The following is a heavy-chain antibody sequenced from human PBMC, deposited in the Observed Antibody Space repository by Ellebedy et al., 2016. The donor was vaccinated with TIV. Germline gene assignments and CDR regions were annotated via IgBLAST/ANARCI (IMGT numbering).Heavy chain of an antibody. J-gene: IGHJ4*02. V-gene: IGHV3-21*01. CDR1: GFAFNGYS. D-gene: IGHD4-23*01. CDR3: ARGATEVNRYLHY. CDR2: IRRVSGSI. Sequence: PGGSLRLSCAASGFAFNGYSMSWVRLAPGKGLEWISIIRRVSGSIFYAGSFMGRFSISRDDAKNSLYLQMNSLRAEDTAVYYCARGATEVNRYLHYWGQGTLVTVSS.